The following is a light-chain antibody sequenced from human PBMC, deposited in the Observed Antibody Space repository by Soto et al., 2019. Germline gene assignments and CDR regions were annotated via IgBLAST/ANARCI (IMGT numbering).Light chain of an antibody. Sequence: EIVLTQSPDTLSLSPGERAALSCRASQSVRNSYLAWYQQKPGQAPKLLLYGASSRPAGIPDRFSGSGSGTDFTLTISSLEADDFAVYYCQHYGTSPPMTFGQGTRLDIK. V-gene: IGKV3-20*01. CDR2: GAS. CDR3: QHYGTSPPMT. CDR1: QSVRNSY. J-gene: IGKJ5*01.